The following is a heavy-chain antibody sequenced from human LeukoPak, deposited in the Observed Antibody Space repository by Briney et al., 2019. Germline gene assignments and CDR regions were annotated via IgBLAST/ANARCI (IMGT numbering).Heavy chain of an antibody. V-gene: IGHV4-61*02. CDR3: ARESAESGYYYLFDC. Sequence: SETLSLTCTVSGGSISSGSYYWSWIRQPAGKGLEWIGRIYTSGSTNYNPSLKSRVTISVDTSKNQFSLTFISVTAADTAVYFCARESAESGYYYLFDCWGQGTLVTVSS. J-gene: IGHJ4*02. CDR2: IYTSGST. CDR1: GGSISSGSYY. D-gene: IGHD1-26*01.